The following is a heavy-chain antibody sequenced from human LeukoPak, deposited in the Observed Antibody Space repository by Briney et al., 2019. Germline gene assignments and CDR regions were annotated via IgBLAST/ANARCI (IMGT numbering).Heavy chain of an antibody. CDR3: ARGDFED. CDR2: VSAGGDT. V-gene: IGHV3-66*02. J-gene: IGHJ4*02. CDR1: GLTVSTSF. Sequence: GGSLRLSCAASGLTVSTSFMSWVRQSPGKGLEWVSIVSAGGDTYYADSVKGRFTISRDNSKNTVYLQMNSLRVDDTAVYYCARGDFEDRGQGTLVTVSS.